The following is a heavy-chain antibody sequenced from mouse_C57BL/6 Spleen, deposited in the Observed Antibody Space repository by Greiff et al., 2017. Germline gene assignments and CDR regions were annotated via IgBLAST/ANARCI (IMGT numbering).Heavy chain of an antibody. J-gene: IGHJ3*01. Sequence: QVQLQQSGPELVKPGASVKISCKASGYAFSSSWMNWVKQRPGKGLEWIGRIYPGDGDTNYNGKFKGKATLTADKSSSTAYMQLSSLTSEDSAVCFCAREELGFAYWGQGTLVTVSA. CDR1: GYAFSSSW. CDR2: IYPGDGDT. CDR3: AREELGFAY. V-gene: IGHV1-82*01. D-gene: IGHD4-1*01.